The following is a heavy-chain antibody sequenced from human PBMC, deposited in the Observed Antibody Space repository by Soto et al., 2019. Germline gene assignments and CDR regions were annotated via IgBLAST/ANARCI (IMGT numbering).Heavy chain of an antibody. Sequence: EVQLVQSGAEVKKPGESLRISCKGSGYSFTSYWISWVRQVPGKGLEWMGRIDPSDSYTNYSPSFRGHVTISADKSISTAYLQWSSLKASDTAMYYCAKGIVGATSYWYFDLWGRGTLVTVSS. CDR3: AKGIVGATSYWYFDL. J-gene: IGHJ2*01. CDR2: IDPSDSYT. CDR1: GYSFTSYW. D-gene: IGHD1-26*01. V-gene: IGHV5-10-1*01.